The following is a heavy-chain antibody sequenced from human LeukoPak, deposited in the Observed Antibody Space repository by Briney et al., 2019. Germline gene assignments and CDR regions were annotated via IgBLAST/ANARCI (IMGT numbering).Heavy chain of an antibody. V-gene: IGHV3-23*01. CDR2: ISGSGSST. D-gene: IGHD3-10*01. Sequence: GGSLRLSCAASGFTFSSYAMSWVRQAPGKGLGWVSAISGSGSSTYYADSVKGRFTISRDNSKNTLYLQMNSLRADDTAVYYCAKRGFGYYFDYWGQGTLVTVSS. CDR1: GFTFSSYA. CDR3: AKRGFGYYFDY. J-gene: IGHJ4*02.